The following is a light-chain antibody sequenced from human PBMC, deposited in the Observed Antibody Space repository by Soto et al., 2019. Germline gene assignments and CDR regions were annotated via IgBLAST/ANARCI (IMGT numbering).Light chain of an antibody. V-gene: IGLV2-14*01. J-gene: IGLJ1*01. CDR3: SSYASSITYV. Sequence: ALTQPASVSGSPGQSITISCTGSSSDIGGYNYVSWYQQHPGKVPKLMIYEVSNRPSGVSFRFSGSKSGNTASLTISGLQAEDEADYYCSSYASSITYVFGTGTKVTVL. CDR1: SSDIGGYNY. CDR2: EVS.